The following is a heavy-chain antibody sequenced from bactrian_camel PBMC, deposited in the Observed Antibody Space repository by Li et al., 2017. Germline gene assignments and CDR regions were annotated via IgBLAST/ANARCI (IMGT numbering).Heavy chain of an antibody. CDR3: VPDGFRA. CDR1: GFTFSTYA. Sequence: QLVESGGGLVQPGGSLRLSCAASGFTFSTYATSWVRQAPGKGLEWVSLITSSGGTPLYADSVKGRFTISRDNAKNTVDLQMISLNPEDTGVYYCVPDGFRAWGQGTQVTVS. D-gene: IGHD1*01. J-gene: IGHJ6*01. V-gene: IGHV3S40*01. CDR2: ITSSGGTP.